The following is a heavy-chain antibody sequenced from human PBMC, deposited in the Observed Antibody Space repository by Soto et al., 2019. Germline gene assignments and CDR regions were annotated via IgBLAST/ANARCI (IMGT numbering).Heavy chain of an antibody. CDR3: ASAFKQGAPNWFDP. D-gene: IGHD3-16*01. CDR2: ISSSSYI. CDR1: GFTFSSYS. Sequence: GGSLRLSCAASGFTFSSYSMNWVRQAPGKGLEWVSSISSSSYIYYADSVKGRFTISRDNAKNSLYLQMNSLRAEDTAVYYCASAFKQGAPNWFDPWGQGTLVTVSS. J-gene: IGHJ5*02. V-gene: IGHV3-21*01.